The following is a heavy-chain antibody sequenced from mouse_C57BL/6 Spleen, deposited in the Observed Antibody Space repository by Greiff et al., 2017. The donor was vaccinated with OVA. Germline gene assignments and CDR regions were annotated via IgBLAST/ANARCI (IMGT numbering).Heavy chain of an antibody. Sequence: EVKLMESGGGLVQPKGSLKLSCAASGFSFNTYAMNWVRQAPGKGLEWVARIRSKSNNYATYYADSVKDRFTISRDDSESMLYLQMNNLKPEDTAMYYCVRGYETDWGQGTLVTVSA. CDR1: GFSFNTYA. V-gene: IGHV10-1*01. CDR3: VRGYETD. D-gene: IGHD2-10*02. CDR2: IRSKSNNYAT. J-gene: IGHJ3*01.